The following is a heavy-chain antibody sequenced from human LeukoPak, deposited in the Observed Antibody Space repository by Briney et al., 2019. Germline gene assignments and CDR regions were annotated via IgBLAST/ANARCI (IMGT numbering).Heavy chain of an antibody. CDR2: IRSKAYGGTT. D-gene: IGHD3-3*01. CDR3: TRVRVGITIFGANYYYYYMDV. Sequence: PGGSLRLSCTASGFTFGDYAMSWVRQAPGKGLEWVGFIRSKAYGGTTEYAASVKGRFTISRDDSKSIAYLQMNSLKTEDTAVYYCTRVRVGITIFGANYYYYYMDVWCKGTTVTVSS. CDR1: GFTFGDYA. J-gene: IGHJ6*03. V-gene: IGHV3-49*04.